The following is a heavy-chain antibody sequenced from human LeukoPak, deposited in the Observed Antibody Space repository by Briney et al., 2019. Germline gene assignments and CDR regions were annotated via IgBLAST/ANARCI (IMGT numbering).Heavy chain of an antibody. J-gene: IGHJ6*03. CDR2: INDSRSI. CDR1: GGSFSGFY. D-gene: IGHD6-19*01. Sequence: SETLSLTCAVYGGSFSGFYWSWIRQPPGKGLEWIGEINDSRSINYNPSLESRITMSVDTSKNQFSLRMTSVTAADTAVYYCARGPRYRYSSSYYYYYMDVWDKGTTVTVSS. CDR3: ARGPRYRYSSSYYYYYMDV. V-gene: IGHV4-34*01.